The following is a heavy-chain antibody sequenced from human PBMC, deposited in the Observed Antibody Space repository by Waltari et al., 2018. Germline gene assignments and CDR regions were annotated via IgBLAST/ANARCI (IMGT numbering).Heavy chain of an antibody. CDR2: ISYDGINS. J-gene: IGHJ4*02. CDR1: GFAFSDYA. V-gene: IGHV3-30-3*01. Sequence: QVQLVESGGGEVQPGTSLRLPSAASGFAFSDYAMNWVRKAPGKGLEWVTFISYDGINSFYADAVRGRFTVSRDNSKNTLYLQMNSLRVEDTAVYYCASPTQDYYDTSGYFADWGQGTLVTVSS. D-gene: IGHD3-22*01. CDR3: ASPTQDYYDTSGYFAD.